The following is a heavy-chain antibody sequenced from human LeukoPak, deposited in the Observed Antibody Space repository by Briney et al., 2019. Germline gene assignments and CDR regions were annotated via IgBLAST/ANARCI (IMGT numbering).Heavy chain of an antibody. V-gene: IGHV3-20*04. J-gene: IGHJ4*02. CDR2: INWNGGST. D-gene: IGHD2-2*01. CDR3: ARLGTRYCTSTSCHSQFDF. Sequence: GGSLRLSCAASGFIFDDYGMSWVRQAPGKGLEWVSGINWNGGSTGYADSVKGRFTISRDNAKNSLYLQMNSLRAEDTALYYCARLGTRYCTSTSCHSQFDFWGQGTLVTVSS. CDR1: GFIFDDYG.